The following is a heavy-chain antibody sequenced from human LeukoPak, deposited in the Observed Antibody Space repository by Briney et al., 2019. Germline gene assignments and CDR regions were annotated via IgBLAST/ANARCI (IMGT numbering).Heavy chain of an antibody. J-gene: IGHJ4*02. CDR1: GYTLTELP. CDR2: FDPEDGET. Sequence: ASVTVSCKVSGYTLTELPMHWVRQAPGKGLEWMGGFDPEDGETIYAQKFQGRVTMTEDTSTDTAYMELSSLRSEDTAVYYCATARAAAGPLRDWGQGTLVTVSS. CDR3: ATARAAAGPLRD. D-gene: IGHD6-13*01. V-gene: IGHV1-24*01.